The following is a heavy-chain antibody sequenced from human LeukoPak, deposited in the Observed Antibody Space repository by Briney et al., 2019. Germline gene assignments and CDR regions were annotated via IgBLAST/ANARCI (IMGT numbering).Heavy chain of an antibody. Sequence: GGSLRLSCAASGFTFSSYAMSWVRKAPGKGLEWVSAISGSGGSTYYAGSVKGRFTISRDNSKNTLYLQMNSLRAEDTAVYYCARDPTTWLWDYWGQGTLVTVSS. J-gene: IGHJ4*02. D-gene: IGHD4-11*01. CDR1: GFTFSSYA. CDR3: ARDPTTWLWDY. CDR2: ISGSGGST. V-gene: IGHV3-23*01.